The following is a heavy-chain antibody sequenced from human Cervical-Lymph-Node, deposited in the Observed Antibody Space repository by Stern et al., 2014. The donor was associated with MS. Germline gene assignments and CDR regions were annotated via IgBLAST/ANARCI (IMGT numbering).Heavy chain of an antibody. CDR2: LHASGAT. CDR3: ARGHWELLGNNYFDS. J-gene: IGHJ4*02. Sequence: QVQLVQSGPGLVKPSQTLSLTCTVSGASISSGTSYWSWIRQPAGGGLEWIGRLHASGATYYNPSLQSRVTISGDTSKTQFSLNLTSVTAADTAVYYCARGHWELLGNNYFDSWGQGTLVTVSS. CDR1: GASISSGTSY. V-gene: IGHV4-61*02. D-gene: IGHD1-26*01.